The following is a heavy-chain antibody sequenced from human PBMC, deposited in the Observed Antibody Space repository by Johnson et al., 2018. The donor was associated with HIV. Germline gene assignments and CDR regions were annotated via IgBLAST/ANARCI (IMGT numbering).Heavy chain of an antibody. CDR1: GFTFSSYW. CDR3: AKTYSGSNRDAFDI. Sequence: VQLVESGGGRVQPGGSLRLSCAASGFTFSSYWMHWVRQAPGKGLEWVSGISWNSGSIGYADSVKGRFTISRDNAKNSLYLQMNSLRAEDTAVYYCAKTYSGSNRDAFDIWGQGTMVTVSS. J-gene: IGHJ3*02. V-gene: IGHV3-9*01. D-gene: IGHD1-26*01. CDR2: ISWNSGSI.